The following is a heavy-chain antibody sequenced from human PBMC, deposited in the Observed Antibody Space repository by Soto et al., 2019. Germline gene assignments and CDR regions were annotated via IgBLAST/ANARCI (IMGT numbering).Heavy chain of an antibody. CDR1: GGSIRRFF. J-gene: IGHJ3*02. CDR3: VRYDRINMTPYSPEGFHI. V-gene: IGHV4-59*01. CDR2: IYDSGNT. D-gene: IGHD3-3*02. Sequence: SETLSLTCSVSGGSIRRFFWSWLRQPPGKGLEYLGYIYDSGNTYYNPSLKSRGTISVDTAKNQFSLKLRSVIAADTAVYYCVRYDRINMTPYSPEGFHIWGQGTMVTVS.